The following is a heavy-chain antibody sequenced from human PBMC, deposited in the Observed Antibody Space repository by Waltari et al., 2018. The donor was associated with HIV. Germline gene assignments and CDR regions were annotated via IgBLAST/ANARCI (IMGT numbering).Heavy chain of an antibody. CDR2: IGSSPSHI. Sequence: EVQLVESGGGLVKPGGSLRLPCAASGFTFSSYGMNWARQAPGKGLEWVSSIGSSPSHIFYADSVKGRFTISRDNAKNSLYLQMNSLRAEDTAVYYCARGYDSSATYPDYWGQGTLVTVSS. CDR3: ARGYDSSATYPDY. CDR1: GFTFSSYG. D-gene: IGHD3-22*01. V-gene: IGHV3-21*01. J-gene: IGHJ4*02.